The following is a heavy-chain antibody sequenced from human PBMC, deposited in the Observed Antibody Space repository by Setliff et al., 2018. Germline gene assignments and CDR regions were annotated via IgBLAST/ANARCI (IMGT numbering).Heavy chain of an antibody. CDR2: IYTSGII. CDR1: DGSISTYY. CDR3: ARTARVPDC. V-gene: IGHV4-4*08. J-gene: IGHJ4*02. Sequence: SETLSLTCTVSDGSISTYYWSWIRQPPGRGLEYIGYIYTSGIINYNPSLKSRVTMSLDTSKNQSSLSLTSVTAADTAMYFCARTARVPDCSGQGILVTVSS.